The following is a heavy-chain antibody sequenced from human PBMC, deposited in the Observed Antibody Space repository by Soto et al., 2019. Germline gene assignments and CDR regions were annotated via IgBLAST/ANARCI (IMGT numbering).Heavy chain of an antibody. CDR2: VNTDESRT. CDR1: GFTFSSYW. D-gene: IGHD6-19*01. V-gene: IGHV3-74*01. J-gene: IGHJ4*02. CDR3: ARVLNGQWYFDY. Sequence: VGSLRLSCGASGFTFSSYWMHWVRQAPGKGLVWVSRVNTDESRTSYADSVKGRFTISRDNAKNTLYLQMNSLRAEDTAVYYCARVLNGQWYFDYWGQGTQVTVSS.